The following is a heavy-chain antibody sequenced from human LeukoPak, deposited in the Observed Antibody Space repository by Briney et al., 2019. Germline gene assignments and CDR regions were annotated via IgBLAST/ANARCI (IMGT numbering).Heavy chain of an antibody. Sequence: ASVKVSCKASGYTFTSYAMHWVRQAPGQRLEWMGWINAGNGNTKYSQKFQGRVTITRDTSASTAYMELSSLRSEDTAVYYCARAMPPRSGNFDWLLFFDYWGQGTPVTVSS. J-gene: IGHJ4*02. CDR2: INAGNGNT. V-gene: IGHV1-3*01. D-gene: IGHD3-9*01. CDR1: GYTFTSYA. CDR3: ARAMPPRSGNFDWLLFFDY.